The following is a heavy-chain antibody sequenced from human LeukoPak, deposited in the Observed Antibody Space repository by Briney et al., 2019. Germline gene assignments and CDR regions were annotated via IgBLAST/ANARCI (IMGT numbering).Heavy chain of an antibody. CDR2: IIPIFGTA. CDR3: ARYCSSTSCYMGNNWFDP. V-gene: IGHV1-69*05. D-gene: IGHD2-2*02. J-gene: IGHJ5*02. Sequence: SVKVSCKASGGTFSSYAISWVRQAPGQGLEWMGGIIPIFGTANYAQRFQGRVTITTDESTSTAYMELSSLRSEDTAVYYCARYCSSTSCYMGNNWFDPWGQGTLVTVSS. CDR1: GGTFSSYA.